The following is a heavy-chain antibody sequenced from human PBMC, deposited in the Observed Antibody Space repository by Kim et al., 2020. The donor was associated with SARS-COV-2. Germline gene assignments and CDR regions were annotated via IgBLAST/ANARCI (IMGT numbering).Heavy chain of an antibody. CDR2: ISSSGSTI. V-gene: IGHV3-11*04. Sequence: GGSLRLSCAASGFTFSDYYMSWIRQAPGKGLEWVSYISSSGSTIYYADSVKGRFTISRDNAKNSLYLQMNSLRAEDTAVYYCARDDYVWGSYRYGGLNWFDPWGKGTLVTVSS. CDR3: ARDDYVWGSYRYGGLNWFDP. J-gene: IGHJ5*02. D-gene: IGHD3-16*02. CDR1: GFTFSDYY.